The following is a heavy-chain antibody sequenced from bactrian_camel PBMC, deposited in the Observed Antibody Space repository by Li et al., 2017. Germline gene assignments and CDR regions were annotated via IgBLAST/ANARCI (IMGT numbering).Heavy chain of an antibody. D-gene: IGHD5*01. CDR1: GFTFKDYD. Sequence: VQLVESGGGLVQPGESLRVSCAASGFTFKDYDMSWLRQAPGKGLEWVSGIHRGGGTTDYVPSLKGRFTISRDNAKNTLYLQMSSLKTEDTAVYYCAIGLFADFGLGLGTQVTVS. CDR2: IHRGGGTT. J-gene: IGHJ4*01. V-gene: IGHV3S40*01.